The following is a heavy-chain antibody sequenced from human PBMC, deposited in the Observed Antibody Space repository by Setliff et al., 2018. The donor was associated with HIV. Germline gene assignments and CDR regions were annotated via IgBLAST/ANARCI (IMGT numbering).Heavy chain of an antibody. D-gene: IGHD3-10*01. CDR1: GTSFSDHY. CDR2: INSDGSST. J-gene: IGHJ4*02. Sequence: ETLSLTCSVYGTSFSDHYWSWVRQTPGKGLEWVSRINSDGSSTSYADSVKGRFTISRDNSKNTLYLQMNSLRAEDTAVYYCARLLRGGGDYFDYWGQGTLVTVSS. CDR3: ARLLRGGGDYFDY. V-gene: IGHV3-74*01.